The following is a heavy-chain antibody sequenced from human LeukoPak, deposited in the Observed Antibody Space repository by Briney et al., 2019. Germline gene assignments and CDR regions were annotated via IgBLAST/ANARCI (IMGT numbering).Heavy chain of an antibody. Sequence: SQTLSLTCTVSGGSISSGGYYWSSIRQHPGKGLEWNGHIFYSGSTYYNPSLKSRVRISVDTSKNQLSLKLSSGSAADTAVYYCARGPEWIPFDYWGQGTLVTVSS. CDR2: IFYSGST. CDR3: ARGPEWIPFDY. CDR1: GGSISSGGYY. D-gene: IGHD5-18*01. V-gene: IGHV4-31*03. J-gene: IGHJ4*02.